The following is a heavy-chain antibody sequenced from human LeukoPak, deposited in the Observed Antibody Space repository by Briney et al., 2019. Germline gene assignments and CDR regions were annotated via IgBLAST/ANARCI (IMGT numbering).Heavy chain of an antibody. CDR2: IYHSGST. CDR1: GGSISSGGYS. Sequence: SETLSLTCAVSGGSISSGGYSWSWIRQPPGKGLEWIGYIYHSGSTYYNPSLKSRVTISVDRSKNQFSLKLSSVTAADTAVYYCARGGLGPGFDYRGQGTLVTVSS. CDR3: ARGGLGPGFDY. J-gene: IGHJ4*02. D-gene: IGHD3/OR15-3a*01. V-gene: IGHV4-30-2*01.